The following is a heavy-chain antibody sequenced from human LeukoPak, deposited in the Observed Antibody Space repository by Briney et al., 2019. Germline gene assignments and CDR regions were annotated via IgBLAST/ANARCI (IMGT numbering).Heavy chain of an antibody. J-gene: IGHJ4*02. Sequence: SGPTLVHPTQPLTLTCSFSGFSLRTSGVGVVWIRQSPVKALESLALIYWDDEKRYSPSLRNRLTITKDTSKNQVVLTMTNMGPVDTGTYFYTHLDQLERLNWGQGTLVTVSS. CDR2: IYWDDEK. CDR3: THLDQLERLN. V-gene: IGHV2-5*02. CDR1: GFSLRTSGVG. D-gene: IGHD1-1*01.